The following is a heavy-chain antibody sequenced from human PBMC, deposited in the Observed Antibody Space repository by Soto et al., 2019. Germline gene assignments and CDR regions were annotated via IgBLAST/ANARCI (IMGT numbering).Heavy chain of an antibody. CDR1: GYTFTSYG. D-gene: IGHD3-22*01. J-gene: IGHJ4*02. Sequence: GASVKVSCKVSGYTFTSYGISWVRQAPGQGLEWMGWIGAYNGNTNYAQKLQGRVTMTTDTSTSTAYMELRSLRSDDTAVYYCAISYYYDSSGLFDYWGQGSLVTVSS. CDR2: IGAYNGNT. CDR3: AISYYYDSSGLFDY. V-gene: IGHV1-18*01.